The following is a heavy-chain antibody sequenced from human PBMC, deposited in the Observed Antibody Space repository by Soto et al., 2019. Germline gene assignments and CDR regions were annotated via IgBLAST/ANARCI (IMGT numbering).Heavy chain of an antibody. CDR2: ISSTSASI. D-gene: IGHD5-12*01. CDR1: GFTFSGYT. CDR3: VRGNCGYDSRNLDS. J-gene: IGHJ4*02. Sequence: GGSLRLSCAASGFTFSGYTMHWVRQAPGKGLAWVSYISSTSASIYYADSVRGRFTISRDNAKKSLFLQMNSLREDDTAVYYCVRGNCGYDSRNLDSWGQGTLVTGSS. V-gene: IGHV3-48*02.